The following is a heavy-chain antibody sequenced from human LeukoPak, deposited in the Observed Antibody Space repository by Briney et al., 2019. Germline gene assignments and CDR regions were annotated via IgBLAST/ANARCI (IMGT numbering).Heavy chain of an antibody. J-gene: IGHJ4*02. D-gene: IGHD3-3*01. Sequence: PSETLSLTCAVYGGSFSGYYWSWIRQPPGKGLEWIGEINHSGSTNYNPSLKSRVTISVDTSKNQFSLKLSSVTAADTAVYYCARASVDFWSGYPAGFDYWGQGTLVTVSS. CDR3: ARASVDFWSGYPAGFDY. V-gene: IGHV4-34*01. CDR1: GGSFSGYY. CDR2: INHSGST.